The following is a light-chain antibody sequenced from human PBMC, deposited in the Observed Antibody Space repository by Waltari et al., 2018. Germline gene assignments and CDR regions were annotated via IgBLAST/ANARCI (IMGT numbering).Light chain of an antibody. Sequence: QSALTQPPSASGSPGQSVTISCTGTSSAIVGYNYVSWYQQHPGKAPKLMIYEVNKRPSGVPDRFSGSKSGNTASLTVSGLQAEDEADYYCSSYAGSNNYVVFGGGTKLTVL. CDR2: EVN. CDR1: SSAIVGYNY. V-gene: IGLV2-8*01. CDR3: SSYAGSNNYVV. J-gene: IGLJ2*01.